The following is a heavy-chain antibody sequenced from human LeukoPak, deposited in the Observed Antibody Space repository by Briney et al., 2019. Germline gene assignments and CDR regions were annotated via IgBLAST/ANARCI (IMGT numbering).Heavy chain of an antibody. CDR1: GYTFTGYY. CDR3: ASLFWSGYLNWFDP. V-gene: IGHV1-2*06. D-gene: IGHD3-3*01. Sequence: ASVKASCKASGYTFTGYYMHWVRQAPGQGLEWMGRINPNSGGTNYAQKFQGRVTMTRDTSISTAYMELSRLRSDDTAVYYCASLFWSGYLNWFDPWGQGTLVTVSS. J-gene: IGHJ5*02. CDR2: INPNSGGT.